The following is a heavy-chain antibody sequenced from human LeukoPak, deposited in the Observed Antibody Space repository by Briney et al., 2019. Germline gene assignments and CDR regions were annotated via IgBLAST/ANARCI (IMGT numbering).Heavy chain of an antibody. D-gene: IGHD3-22*01. Sequence: SETLSLTCAVYGGSVSGYDWSWIRQPPGKGLEWVGEINDSGSTNYNPSRTSRVTISVDTSKTQFSLALSSATAAYTAVYYSASARSTTSGYYPNYHSYSSMDVWGKGTTVTVSS. CDR1: GGSVSGYD. J-gene: IGHJ6*03. CDR2: INDSGST. CDR3: ASARSTTSGYYPNYHSYSSMDV. V-gene: IGHV4-34*01.